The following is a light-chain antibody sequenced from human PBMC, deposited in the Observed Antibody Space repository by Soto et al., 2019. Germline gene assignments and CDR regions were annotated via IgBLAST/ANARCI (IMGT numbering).Light chain of an antibody. V-gene: IGKV3-20*01. CDR1: QSVSSSY. Sequence: EVVLTQSPGTLSLSPGERATLSCRASQSVSSSYLAWYQQKPGQTPRLLIYGASSRATGIPDRFSGSGSGTDFTLTISRLEPEDFAVYYCQQYGSSLLTFGGGTRWISN. CDR3: QQYGSSLLT. CDR2: GAS. J-gene: IGKJ4*01.